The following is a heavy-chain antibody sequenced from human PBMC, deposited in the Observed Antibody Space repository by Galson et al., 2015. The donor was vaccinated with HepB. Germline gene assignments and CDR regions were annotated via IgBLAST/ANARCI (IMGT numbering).Heavy chain of an antibody. Sequence: SLRLSCAASGFTFSSYGMHWVRQAPGKGLEWVAVISYDGSNKYYADSVKGRFTISRDNSKNTLYLQMNSLRAEDTAVYYCAALSDSSSSKPHDYWGQGILVTVSS. D-gene: IGHD6-6*01. V-gene: IGHV3-30*03. CDR2: ISYDGSNK. CDR1: GFTFSSYG. J-gene: IGHJ4*02. CDR3: AALSDSSSSKPHDY.